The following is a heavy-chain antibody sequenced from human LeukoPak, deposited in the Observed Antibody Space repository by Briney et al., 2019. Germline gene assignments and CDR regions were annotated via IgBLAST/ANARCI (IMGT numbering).Heavy chain of an antibody. CDR3: ARAHCSGGRCYSGGWFDP. CDR2: IIPILGIA. J-gene: IGHJ5*02. D-gene: IGHD2-15*01. Sequence: GASVKVSCKASGGTFSSYAISWVRQAPGQGLEWMGRIIPILGIANYAQKFQGRVTITADKSTSTAYMELSSLRSEDTAVYYCARAHCSGGRCYSGGWFDPWGQGTLVTVSS. V-gene: IGHV1-69*04. CDR1: GGTFSSYA.